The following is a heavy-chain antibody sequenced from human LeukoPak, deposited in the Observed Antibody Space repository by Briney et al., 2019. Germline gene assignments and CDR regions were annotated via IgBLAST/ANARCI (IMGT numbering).Heavy chain of an antibody. V-gene: IGHV3-23*01. J-gene: IGHJ4*02. Sequence: GGPLRLSCAASGLSVSSNAMSWVRQAPGKAPNWVSGMSAAGGSTYYADSVKGRFTISRDNSKNTLYLQMNSLRAEDTAVYYCAKWGTGIPFDYWGQGTLVTVS. D-gene: IGHD3-16*01. CDR2: MSAAGGST. CDR1: GLSVSSNA. CDR3: AKWGTGIPFDY.